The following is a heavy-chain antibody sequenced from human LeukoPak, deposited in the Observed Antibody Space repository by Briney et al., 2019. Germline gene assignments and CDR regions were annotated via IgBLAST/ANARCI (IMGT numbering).Heavy chain of an antibody. Sequence: PGGSLRLSCAASGFTFSSYGMHWVRQAPGKGLEWVAFIRYDGSNKYYADSVKGRFTISRDNSKNTLYLQMNSLRAEDTAVYYCAKDGEGLAHSSGWYYWGQGTLVTVSS. J-gene: IGHJ4*02. D-gene: IGHD6-19*01. V-gene: IGHV3-30*02. CDR2: IRYDGSNK. CDR3: AKDGEGLAHSSGWYY. CDR1: GFTFSSYG.